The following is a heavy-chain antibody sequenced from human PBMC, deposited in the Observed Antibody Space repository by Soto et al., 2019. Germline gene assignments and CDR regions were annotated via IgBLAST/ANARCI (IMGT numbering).Heavy chain of an antibody. D-gene: IGHD2-2*01. J-gene: IGHJ5*02. CDR2: FDPEDGET. V-gene: IGHV1-24*01. CDR3: ATLGYCSSTSCYGGLYNWFDP. Sequence: QVQLVQSGAEVKKPGASVKVSCKVSGYTLTELSMHWVRQAPGKGLEWMGGFDPEDGETIYAQQFQGRVTMTEDTSTDAAYMELSRLRSEDTSVYYCATLGYCSSTSCYGGLYNWFDPWGQGTLVTVSS. CDR1: GYTLTELS.